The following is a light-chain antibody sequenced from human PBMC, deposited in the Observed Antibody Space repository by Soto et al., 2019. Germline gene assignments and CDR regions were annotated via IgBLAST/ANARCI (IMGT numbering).Light chain of an antibody. CDR1: GSDVGHYNY. J-gene: IGLJ1*01. CDR2: DVS. CDR3: SSYAGSNTPYV. Sequence: QSVLTQPRSVSGSPRQSVTISCTGTGSDVGHYNYVSWYQQNPGKAPKLMIHDVSKRPSGVPDRFSGSKSGYTASLTISGLQAEDEADYYCSSYAGSNTPYVFGTGTKVTVL. V-gene: IGLV2-11*01.